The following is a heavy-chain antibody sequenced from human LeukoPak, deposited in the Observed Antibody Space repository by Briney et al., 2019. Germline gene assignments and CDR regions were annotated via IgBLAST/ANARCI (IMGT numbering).Heavy chain of an antibody. V-gene: IGHV1-2*02. CDR3: ARDKDSGSYLVRY. J-gene: IGHJ4*02. D-gene: IGHD1-26*01. Sequence: ASVKVSCKASGYTFTGYYMHWVRQAPGQRLEWRGWINPNSGGTNYAQKFQGRVTMTRDTSISTAYMELSRLRSDDTAVYYCARDKDSGSYLVRYWGQGTLVTVSS. CDR1: GYTFTGYY. CDR2: INPNSGGT.